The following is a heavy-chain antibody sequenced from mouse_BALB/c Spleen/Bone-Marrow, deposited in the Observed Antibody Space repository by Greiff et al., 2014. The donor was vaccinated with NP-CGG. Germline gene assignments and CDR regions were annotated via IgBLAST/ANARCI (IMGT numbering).Heavy chain of an antibody. V-gene: IGHV1-20*02. CDR2: INPYNGDT. CDR3: ARSGYYGSSYFDY. J-gene: IGHJ2*01. CDR1: GYSFTGYF. Sequence: DVKLVESGPELVKPGASVKISCKASGYSFTGYFMNWVMQSHGKSLEWIGRINPYNGDTFYNQKFKGKATLTVDKSSSTAHMEPRSLASEDSAVYYCARSGYYGSSYFDYWGQGTTLTVSS. D-gene: IGHD1-1*01.